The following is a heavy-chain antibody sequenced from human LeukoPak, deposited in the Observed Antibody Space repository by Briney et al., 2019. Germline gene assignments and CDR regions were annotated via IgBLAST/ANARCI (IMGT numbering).Heavy chain of an antibody. CDR1: GFTFSNYN. J-gene: IGHJ4*02. CDR3: AREIPAATVLFDY. CDR2: ITSSSSYK. V-gene: IGHV3-21*01. D-gene: IGHD6-25*01. Sequence: GGSLRLSCAAPGFTFSNYNMNWVRQAPGKGLEWISSITSSSSYKFYADSVKGRFTISRDNAKNLLYLQMNSLRADDTAVYYCAREIPAATVLFDYWGQGALVTVSS.